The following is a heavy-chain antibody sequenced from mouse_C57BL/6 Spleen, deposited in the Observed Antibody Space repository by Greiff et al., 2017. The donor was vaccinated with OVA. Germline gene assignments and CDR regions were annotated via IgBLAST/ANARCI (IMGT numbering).Heavy chain of an antibody. V-gene: IGHV5-17*01. J-gene: IGHJ1*03. CDR3: ARPWYYGSYWYFDV. CDR2: ISSGSSTI. D-gene: IGHD1-1*01. CDR1: GFTFSDYG. Sequence: DVMLVESGGGLVKPGGSLKLSCAASGFTFSDYGMHWVRQAPEKGLEWVAYISSGSSTIYYADTVKGRFTISRDNAKNTLFLQMTSLRSEDTAMYYCARPWYYGSYWYFDVWGTGTTVTVSS.